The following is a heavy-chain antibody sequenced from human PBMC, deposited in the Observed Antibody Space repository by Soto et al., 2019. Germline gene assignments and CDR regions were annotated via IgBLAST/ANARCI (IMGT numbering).Heavy chain of an antibody. CDR1: GFTFGTYA. CDR3: ATGGSSGWHYFDL. J-gene: IGHJ4*02. D-gene: IGHD6-19*01. Sequence: GGFLRLSCAALGFTFGTYAMNWVRQPPGKGLEWVASTPGSGGSPYYADSVKGRFTISRDNSKNTLYLQMDSLRPEDTAIYYCATGGSSGWHYFDLCGQGTLVTVSS. V-gene: IGHV3-23*01. CDR2: TPGSGGSP.